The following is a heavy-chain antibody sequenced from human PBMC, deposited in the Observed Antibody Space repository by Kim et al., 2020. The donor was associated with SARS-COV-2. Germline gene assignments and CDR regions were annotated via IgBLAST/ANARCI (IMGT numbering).Heavy chain of an antibody. V-gene: IGHV3-11*01. CDR3: ARVRRAQGAVYYYNYMDV. J-gene: IGHJ6*03. Sequence: GGSLRLSCAASGFSFSDYDMTWIRQAPGKGLEWVSYISSSGSTIDYPDPVKGRFTISRDNAKNSLYLRMNSLRAEDMAVYYCARVRRAQGAVYYYNYMDVWGKGTTVTVSS. CDR1: GFSFSDYD. CDR2: ISSSGSTI.